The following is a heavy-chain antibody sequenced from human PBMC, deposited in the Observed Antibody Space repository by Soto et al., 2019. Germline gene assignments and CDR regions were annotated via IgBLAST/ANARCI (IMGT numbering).Heavy chain of an antibody. J-gene: IGHJ3*01. D-gene: IGHD3-22*01. CDR3: AKDRLMLTMVVVGAFDF. V-gene: IGHV3-23*01. Sequence: EVQLLESGGGLVQPGGSLRLSCAASGFSFNNHAMTWVRQAPGKGLEWVSGISGSGSTTHYVDSVKGRFTISRDNSKDTLYLQMNSLRADDTAVYFCAKDRLMLTMVVVGAFDFWGLGTMVTVSS. CDR1: GFSFNNHA. CDR2: ISGSGSTT.